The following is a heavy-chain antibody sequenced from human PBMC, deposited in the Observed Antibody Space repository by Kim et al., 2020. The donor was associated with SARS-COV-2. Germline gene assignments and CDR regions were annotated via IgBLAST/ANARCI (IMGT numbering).Heavy chain of an antibody. D-gene: IGHD3-3*01. CDR1: GFTFGDYA. V-gene: IGHV3-9*01. Sequence: GGSLRLSCAASGFTFGDYAMHWVRQAPGKGLEWVSGISWNSGSIGYADSVKGRFTISRDNAKNSLYLQMNSLRAEDTALYYCAKDIGYDGNDFWSGYYYYYYGMDVWGQGTTVTVSS. J-gene: IGHJ6*02. CDR3: AKDIGYDGNDFWSGYYYYYYGMDV. CDR2: ISWNSGSI.